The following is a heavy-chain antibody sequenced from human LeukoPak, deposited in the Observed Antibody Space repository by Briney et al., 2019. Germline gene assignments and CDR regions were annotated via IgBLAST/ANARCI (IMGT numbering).Heavy chain of an antibody. D-gene: IGHD6-13*01. CDR2: ISSSSSYI. Sequence: GGSLRLSCAVSGFTFSSYSMNWVRQAPGKGLEWVSSISSSSSYIYYADSVKGRFTISRDNAKNPLYLQMNSLRAEDTAVYYCARDRGSSTGLDYWGQGTLVTVSS. V-gene: IGHV3-21*01. CDR3: ARDRGSSTGLDY. CDR1: GFTFSSYS. J-gene: IGHJ4*02.